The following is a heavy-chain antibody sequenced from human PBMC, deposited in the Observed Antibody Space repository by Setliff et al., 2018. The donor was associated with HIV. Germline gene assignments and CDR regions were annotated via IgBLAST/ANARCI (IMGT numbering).Heavy chain of an antibody. Sequence: SETLSLTCTVSGDSISSGSYYWSWIRQPAGKGLEWIGHVYTSGSTDYNPSLNSRLTISIDTSRNQFSLRLNSVAAADTAVYFCARVGLAYSGDMDVWGKGTTVTVS. CDR1: GDSISSGSYY. CDR3: ARVGLAYSGDMDV. J-gene: IGHJ6*03. D-gene: IGHD2-21*01. CDR2: VYTSGST. V-gene: IGHV4-61*09.